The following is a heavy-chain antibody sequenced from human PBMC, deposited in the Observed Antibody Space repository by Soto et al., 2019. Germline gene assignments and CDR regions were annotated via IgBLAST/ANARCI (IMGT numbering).Heavy chain of an antibody. CDR2: ISAYNGNT. D-gene: IGHD3-22*01. CDR1: GYTFTSYG. Sequence: QVQLVQSGAEVKKPGASVKVSCKASGYTFTSYGISWVRQAPGQGLEWMGWISAYNGNTNYAQKLQGRVTMTTDTSTSTAYMELRSLRSDDTAVYYCAGHYDSSGYYAHTPFDYWGQGTLVTVSS. J-gene: IGHJ4*02. CDR3: AGHYDSSGYYAHTPFDY. V-gene: IGHV1-18*01.